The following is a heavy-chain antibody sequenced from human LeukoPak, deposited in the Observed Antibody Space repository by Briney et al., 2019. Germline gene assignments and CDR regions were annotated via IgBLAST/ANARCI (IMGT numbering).Heavy chain of an antibody. J-gene: IGHJ1*01. V-gene: IGHV3-7*01. Sequence: PGGSLRLSCAASGVTFSSYWMSWVRQAPGKGLQWVANIKTDGSEKYYVDSVKGRFTISRDNAKNSLYLQMNSLRAEDTAVYYCATYSSLNRREFQYWGQGTLLTVSS. CDR3: ATYSSLNRREFQY. D-gene: IGHD3-22*01. CDR2: IKTDGSEK. CDR1: GVTFSSYW.